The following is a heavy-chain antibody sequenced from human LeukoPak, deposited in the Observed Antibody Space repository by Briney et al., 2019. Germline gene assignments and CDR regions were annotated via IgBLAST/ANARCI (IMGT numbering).Heavy chain of an antibody. V-gene: IGHV3-30*02. CDR2: IRYDGSNK. CDR3: AKDNLIAVAANFDY. Sequence: GGSLRLSCAASGFTFSSYGMHWVRQAPAKGLEWVAFIRYDGSNKYYADSVKGRFTISRDNSKNTLYLQMNSLRAEDTAVYYCAKDNLIAVAANFDYWGQGTLVTVSS. D-gene: IGHD6-19*01. CDR1: GFTFSSYG. J-gene: IGHJ4*02.